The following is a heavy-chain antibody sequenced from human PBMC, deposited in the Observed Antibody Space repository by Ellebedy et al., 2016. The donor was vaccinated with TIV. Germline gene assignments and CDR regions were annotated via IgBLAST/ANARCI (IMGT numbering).Heavy chain of an antibody. CDR1: GFTFSSYS. CDR2: ISSSSSTT. CDR3: ARRGLLFSYFDY. V-gene: IGHV3-48*04. Sequence: GESLKISCAASGFTFSSYSMNWVRQAPGKGLEWVSYISSSSSTTYYADSVKGRFTISRDNAKNSLCLQMNSLRAEDTAVYYCARRGLLFSYFDYWGQGTLVTASS. D-gene: IGHD2-21*01. J-gene: IGHJ4*02.